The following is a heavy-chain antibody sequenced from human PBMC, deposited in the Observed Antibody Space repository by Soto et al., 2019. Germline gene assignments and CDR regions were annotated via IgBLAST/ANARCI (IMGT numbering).Heavy chain of an antibody. CDR3: AREVRQQLNYYYYYYMDV. V-gene: IGHV1-2*04. D-gene: IGHD6-13*01. Sequence: ASVKVSCKASGYTFTGYYMHWVRQAPGQGLEWMGWINPNSGGTNYSQKFQGWVTMTRDTSISTAYMELSRLRSDDTAVYYCAREVRQQLNYYYYYYMDVWGKGTTVTVSS. J-gene: IGHJ6*03. CDR2: INPNSGGT. CDR1: GYTFTGYY.